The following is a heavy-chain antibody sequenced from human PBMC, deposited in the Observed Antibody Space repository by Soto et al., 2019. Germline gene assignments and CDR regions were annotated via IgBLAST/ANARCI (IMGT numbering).Heavy chain of an antibody. Sequence: QTLSLTCAISGDSVSSNSAGWNWIRQSPSRGLEWLGRTYYRSEWFNEYAVSVKSRITINPDTSRNQISLQLNSVTPEDTAIYYCARDIDFAYWGRGTQVTVSS. V-gene: IGHV6-1*01. CDR1: GDSVSSNSAG. CDR2: TYYRSEWFN. CDR3: ARDIDFAY. D-gene: IGHD3-10*01. J-gene: IGHJ4*01.